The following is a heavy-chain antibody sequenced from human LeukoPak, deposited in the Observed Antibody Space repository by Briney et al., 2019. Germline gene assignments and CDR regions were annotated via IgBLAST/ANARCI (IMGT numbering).Heavy chain of an antibody. CDR2: MYYSGST. J-gene: IGHJ4*02. Sequence: SETLSLTCTVSGGSITSYYWSWIRQPPGKGLEWIGSMYYSGSTYYNPSLKSRVTISVDTSKNQFTLKLTSVTAADTAVYYCARSGPSRYYDSSGYSDYWGQGTLVTVSS. CDR3: ARSGPSRYYDSSGYSDY. CDR1: GGSITSYY. D-gene: IGHD3-22*01. V-gene: IGHV4-39*01.